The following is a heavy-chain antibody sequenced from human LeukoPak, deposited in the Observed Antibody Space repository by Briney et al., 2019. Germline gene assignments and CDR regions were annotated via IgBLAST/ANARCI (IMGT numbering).Heavy chain of an antibody. Sequence: SETLSLTCTVSGGSISNYYWSWIRQSPGRGLEWIAYIHNSGRTNYNPSLESRVTISVDTSKNQFSLKLSSVTAADTAVYYCAREVDTAMITRSGFFDYWGQGTLVTVSS. V-gene: IGHV4-59*01. D-gene: IGHD5-18*01. CDR3: AREVDTAMITRSGFFDY. CDR2: IHNSGRT. J-gene: IGHJ4*02. CDR1: GGSISNYY.